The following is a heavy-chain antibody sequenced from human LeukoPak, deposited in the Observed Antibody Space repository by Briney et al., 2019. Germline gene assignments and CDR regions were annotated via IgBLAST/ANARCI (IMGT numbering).Heavy chain of an antibody. V-gene: IGHV3-9*01. CDR3: ARDRIASREPY. CDR1: GFTFDDYA. CDR2: ISWNSGSI. J-gene: IGHJ4*02. Sequence: GRSLRLSCAASGFTFDDYAMHWVRQAPGEGLEWVSGISWNSGSIGYADSVKGRFTISRDNTKNSLYLQMNSLRAEDTAVYYCARDRIASREPYWGQGTLVTVSS. D-gene: IGHD6-6*01.